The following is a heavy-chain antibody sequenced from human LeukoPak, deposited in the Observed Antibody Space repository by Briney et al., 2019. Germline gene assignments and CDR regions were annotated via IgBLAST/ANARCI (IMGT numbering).Heavy chain of an antibody. D-gene: IGHD4-23*01. V-gene: IGHV3-21*01. CDR1: GFTFSSYT. CDR3: AREWRDYGGNLDY. CDR2: ISSHSTYI. J-gene: IGHJ4*02. Sequence: GGSLRLSCAASGFTFSSYTMNCVRQAPGKGLEWVSSISSHSTYIYYADSVKGRFIISRDNAKNSVYLQMNGLRAEDMAVYYCAREWRDYGGNLDYWGQGTLVTVS.